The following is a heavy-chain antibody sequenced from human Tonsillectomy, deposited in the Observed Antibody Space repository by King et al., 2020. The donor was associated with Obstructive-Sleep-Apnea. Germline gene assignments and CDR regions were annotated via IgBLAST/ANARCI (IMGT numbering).Heavy chain of an antibody. V-gene: IGHV4-34*01. CDR2: TNHRGTT. D-gene: IGHD5-12*01. CDR1: GGSFIGYY. J-gene: IGHJ5*01. Sequence: QVQLQQWGAGLFKPSETLSLTCGVYGGSFIGYYWTWIRQPPGKGLEWIGETNHRGTTNYNPSLISRVTISVDTSKNQISLRLSSVTAADTAVYYCARSTFLKSGYDFFDFWGQGTPVTVSS. CDR3: ARSTFLKSGYDFFDF.